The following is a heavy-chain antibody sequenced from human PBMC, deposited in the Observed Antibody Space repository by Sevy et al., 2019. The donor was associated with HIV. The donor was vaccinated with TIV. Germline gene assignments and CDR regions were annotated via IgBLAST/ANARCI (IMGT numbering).Heavy chain of an antibody. CDR3: ARDGLGSGTSQNWFDP. V-gene: IGHV3-21*01. Sequence: GGSLRLSCAASVFAFSSYTMNWVRQAPGKGLEWVSSISSSSDYIYYADSVRGRFTISRDNAKKSLYLQMNSLRAEDTAVYYCARDGLGSGTSQNWFDPWGQGTLVTVSS. D-gene: IGHD3-10*01. CDR2: ISSSSDYI. CDR1: VFAFSSYT. J-gene: IGHJ5*02.